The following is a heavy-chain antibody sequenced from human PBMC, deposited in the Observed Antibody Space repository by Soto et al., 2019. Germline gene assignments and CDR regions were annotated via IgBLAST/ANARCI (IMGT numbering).Heavy chain of an antibody. CDR2: ISSSSSYI. V-gene: IGHV3-21*01. D-gene: IGHD1-26*01. CDR3: ARVVGDTADY. J-gene: IGHJ4*02. Sequence: EVQLVESGGGLVKPGGSLRLSCAASGFTFSSYSMNWVRQAPGKGLEWVSSISSSSSYIYYADSVKGRFTISRDNAKNSRYLQMNSLRAEDTAVYYGARVVGDTADYWGQGTLVIVSS. CDR1: GFTFSSYS.